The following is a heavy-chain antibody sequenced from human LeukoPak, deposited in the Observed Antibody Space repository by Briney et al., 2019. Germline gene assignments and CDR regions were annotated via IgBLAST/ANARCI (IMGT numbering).Heavy chain of an antibody. V-gene: IGHV3-48*01. Sequence: PGGSLRLSCAASGFTFSSYSMNWVRQAPGKGLEWVSYISSSSSTIYYADSVKGRFTISRDNAKNSLYLQMNSLRAEDTAVYCCARAAVVTPAYYYGMDVWGQGTTVTVSS. CDR2: ISSSSSTI. CDR3: ARAAVVTPAYYYGMDV. D-gene: IGHD4-23*01. CDR1: GFTFSSYS. J-gene: IGHJ6*02.